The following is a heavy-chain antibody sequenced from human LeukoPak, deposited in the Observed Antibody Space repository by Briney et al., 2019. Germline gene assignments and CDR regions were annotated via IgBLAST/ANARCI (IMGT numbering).Heavy chain of an antibody. CDR2: ISYDGSNK. D-gene: IGHD3-9*01. J-gene: IGHJ4*02. CDR3: ARVRVILTTMASFSY. Sequence: GGSLRLSCAASGFTFSSYAMHWVRQAPGKGLEWVAVISYDGSNKYYADSVKGRFTISRDNPENTLYLQLNSLRPDDMGVYYCARVRVILTTMASFSYWGLGTLVTVSS. V-gene: IGHV3-30-3*01. CDR1: GFTFSSYA.